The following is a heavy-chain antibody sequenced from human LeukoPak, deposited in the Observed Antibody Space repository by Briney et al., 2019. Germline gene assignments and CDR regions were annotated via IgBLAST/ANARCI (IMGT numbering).Heavy chain of an antibody. D-gene: IGHD1-26*01. CDR2: IYYSGST. Sequence: KPSETLSLTCTVSGGSISSSGYYWGWIRQPPGKGLEWITSIYYSGSTHYNPSLKSRVTISVDTAQNQLSLKLSSLTAADTAVYYCARHEYSGSYYGLSWFDPWGQGTLVTVSS. CDR3: ARHEYSGSYYGLSWFDP. CDR1: GGSISSSGYY. J-gene: IGHJ5*02. V-gene: IGHV4-39*01.